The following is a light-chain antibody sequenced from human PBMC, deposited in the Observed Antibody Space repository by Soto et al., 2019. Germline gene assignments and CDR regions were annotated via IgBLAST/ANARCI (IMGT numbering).Light chain of an antibody. CDR3: SSYTSSSML. J-gene: IGLJ1*01. CDR1: SSDVGNYDL. CDR2: EGN. V-gene: IGLV2-14*02. Sequence: QSVLTQPASVSGSPGQSITISCTGTSSDVGNYDLVSWYQHHPGKAPKLIVYEGNKRPSGVSDRFSDSKSGNTASLTISGLQADDEADYYCSSYTSSSMLFGTGTKVTVL.